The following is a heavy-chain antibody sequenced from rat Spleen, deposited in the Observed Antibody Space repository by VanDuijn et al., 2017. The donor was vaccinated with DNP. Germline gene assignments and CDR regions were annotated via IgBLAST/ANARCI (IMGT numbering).Heavy chain of an antibody. V-gene: IGHV5-31*01. Sequence: EVHLVESGADLVQPGRSLKLSCVVSRFTFNNYWMTWFRQVPGKGLEWVASIPSSGGNTYYPASVKGRFTLSRDNAENTLFLQMNSLRSEDMATYHCARPKDYYSGGFAHWGQGTLVTVSS. CDR1: RFTFNNYW. J-gene: IGHJ3*01. D-gene: IGHD1-1*01. CDR2: IPSSGGNT. CDR3: ARPKDYYSGGFAH.